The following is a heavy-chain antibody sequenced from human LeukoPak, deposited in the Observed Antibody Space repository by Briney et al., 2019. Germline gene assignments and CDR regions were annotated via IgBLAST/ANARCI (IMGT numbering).Heavy chain of an antibody. V-gene: IGHV3-7*01. CDR1: GLIFSNYW. J-gene: IGHJ4*02. CDR2: INMDGSEE. D-gene: IGHD3-16*02. Sequence: GGSLRLSCAASGLIFSNYWMTWVRQAPGKGLEWVANINMDGSEENYVDSVKGRFTISRDNAKHSLYLRMNSLRAEDTAVYYCTRDRWIDHWGQGTLVTVSS. CDR3: TRDRWIDH.